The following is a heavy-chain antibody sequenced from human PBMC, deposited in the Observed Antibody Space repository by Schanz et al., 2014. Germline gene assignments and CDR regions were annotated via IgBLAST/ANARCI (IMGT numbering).Heavy chain of an antibody. CDR2: INPNSGGT. J-gene: IGHJ4*02. CDR1: GGTFSNHG. V-gene: IGHV1-2*02. D-gene: IGHD5-12*01. CDR3: ARARYTGYDCSGY. Sequence: QLQLVQSGPEVAEPGSSVKVSCKTSGGTFSNHGITWVRQAPGQGLEWMGRINPNSGGTNYAQKFQGRVTLTSDTSISTAFMELSGLTSDDTATYFCARARYTGYDCSGYWGQGTLLIVSS.